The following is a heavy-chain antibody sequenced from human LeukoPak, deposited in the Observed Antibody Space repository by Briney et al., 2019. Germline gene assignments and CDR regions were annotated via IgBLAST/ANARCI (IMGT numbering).Heavy chain of an antibody. CDR3: ARGTGYAVFDY. D-gene: IGHD5-12*01. Sequence: GGSLRLSCAASGFTFSNYWMHWVRQAPGKGLVWVSRISSDESSTTYADSVKGRFTISRDNAKNTLYLQMNSLRAEDTAVYYSARGTGYAVFDYWGQGTLVTVSS. J-gene: IGHJ4*02. V-gene: IGHV3-74*01. CDR2: ISSDESST. CDR1: GFTFSNYW.